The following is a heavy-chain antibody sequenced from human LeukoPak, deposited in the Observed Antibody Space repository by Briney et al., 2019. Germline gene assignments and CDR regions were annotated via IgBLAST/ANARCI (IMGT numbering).Heavy chain of an antibody. CDR1: GFTVSSHY. CDR2: IHSGGTT. D-gene: IGHD2-15*01. V-gene: IGHV3-53*01. Sequence: GGFLRLSCAASGFTVSSHYMSWVRQAPGQGLECVSVIHSGGTTYYADSLKGRFTISRDNSKDTLYLQMNSLRAEDTAVYYCAKGVDYCSGGSCPADYWGPGTLVTVSS. CDR3: AKGVDYCSGGSCPADY. J-gene: IGHJ4*02.